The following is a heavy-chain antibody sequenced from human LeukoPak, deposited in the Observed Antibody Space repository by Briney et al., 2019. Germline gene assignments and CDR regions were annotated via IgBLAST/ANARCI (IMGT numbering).Heavy chain of an antibody. CDR3: AKGGSFYYDTSGYLY. J-gene: IGHJ4*02. D-gene: IGHD3-22*01. CDR1: GFTFSSYA. V-gene: IGHV3-23*01. Sequence: PGGSLRLSCAASGFTFSSYAMSWVRQAPGKGLEWVSAISGSGGSTYYADSVKGRFTISRDNSRNTLYLQMNSLRAEDTAVYYCAKGGSFYYDTSGYLYWRQGTLVTVSS. CDR2: ISGSGGST.